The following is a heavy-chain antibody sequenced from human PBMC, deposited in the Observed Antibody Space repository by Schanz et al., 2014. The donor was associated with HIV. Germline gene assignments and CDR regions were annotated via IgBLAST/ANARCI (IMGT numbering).Heavy chain of an antibody. Sequence: QVQLVQSGTEVKKPGSSVKVSCKPSGGTFRSFAISWERQAPGQGLEWMGGIIPLFGTTNYAQKFQGRVTITADESTSTAYMELRSLRSDDTAVYYCARDGSKTIDYWGQGTLVTV. CDR1: GGTFRSFA. V-gene: IGHV1-69*01. CDR2: IIPLFGTT. D-gene: IGHD4-4*01. CDR3: ARDGSKTIDY. J-gene: IGHJ4*02.